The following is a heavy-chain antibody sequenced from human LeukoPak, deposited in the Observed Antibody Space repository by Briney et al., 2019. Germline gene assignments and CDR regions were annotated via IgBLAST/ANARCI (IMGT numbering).Heavy chain of an antibody. CDR2: IYYSGST. V-gene: IGHV4-61*01. CDR1: GGSVSSGSYY. Sequence: SETLSLTCTVSGGSVSSGSYYWGWIRQPAGKGLEWIGYIYYSGSTNYNPSLKSRFTISVDTSKNQFSLKPSSVTAADTAVYYCARQHCSGGSCYEVDYWGQGTLVTVSS. CDR3: ARQHCSGGSCYEVDY. J-gene: IGHJ4*02. D-gene: IGHD2-15*01.